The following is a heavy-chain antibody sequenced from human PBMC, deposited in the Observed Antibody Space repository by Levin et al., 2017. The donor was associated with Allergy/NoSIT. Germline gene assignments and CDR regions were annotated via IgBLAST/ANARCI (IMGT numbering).Heavy chain of an antibody. CDR2: IYSGGST. CDR1: GFTVTMNY. D-gene: IGHD3-16*01. CDR3: ARGGVSPYYFDN. V-gene: IGHV3-53*01. J-gene: IGHJ4*02. Sequence: GASVKVSCAASGFTVTMNYMNWVRQAPGKGLEWVSVIYSGGSTYYADSVKGRFTISRDYYKNMLYLQMNSLRAADTAEYYGARGGVSPYYFDNWGQGTLVTVSS.